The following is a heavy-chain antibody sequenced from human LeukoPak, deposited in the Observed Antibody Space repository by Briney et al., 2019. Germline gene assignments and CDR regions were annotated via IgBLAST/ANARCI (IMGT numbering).Heavy chain of an antibody. Sequence: GGSLRLSCEASGFTFNGHWMHWVRQAPGKELEYVSAISSNGGSIHYANSVKGRFTISRDNSKNTLYLQMDSLRAEDMAVYYCARDTCGCGSGWHLYWYFDLWGRGTLVTVSS. J-gene: IGHJ2*01. CDR3: ARDTCGCGSGWHLYWYFDL. CDR1: GFTFNGHW. V-gene: IGHV3-64*01. CDR2: ISSNGGSI. D-gene: IGHD6-19*01.